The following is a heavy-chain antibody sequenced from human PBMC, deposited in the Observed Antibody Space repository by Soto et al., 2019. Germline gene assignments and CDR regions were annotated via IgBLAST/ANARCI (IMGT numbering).Heavy chain of an antibody. CDR3: ARVLPDGDYEGYYGMDV. J-gene: IGHJ6*02. V-gene: IGHV3-21*01. Sequence: SLRLSCAASGFTFSSYSMNWVRQAPGKGLEWVSSISSSSSYIYYADSVKGRFTISRDNAKNSLYLQMNSLRAEDTAVYYCARVLPDGDYEGYYGMDVWGQGTTVTVSS. D-gene: IGHD4-17*01. CDR1: GFTFSSYS. CDR2: ISSSSSYI.